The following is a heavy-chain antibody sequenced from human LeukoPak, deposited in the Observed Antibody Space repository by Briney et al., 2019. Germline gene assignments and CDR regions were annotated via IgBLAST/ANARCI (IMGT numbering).Heavy chain of an antibody. CDR3: ARGGDVLRFLEWSGNNWFDP. Sequence: GGSLRLSCAASGLTFSSYWMSWVRQAPGKGLEWVANIKEGGSEKYYVDSVKGRFTISRDNAKNSLYLQMNSLRAEDTAVYYCARGGDVLRFLEWSGNNWFDPWGQGTLVTVSA. CDR1: GLTFSSYW. CDR2: IKEGGSEK. V-gene: IGHV3-7*04. J-gene: IGHJ5*02. D-gene: IGHD3-3*01.